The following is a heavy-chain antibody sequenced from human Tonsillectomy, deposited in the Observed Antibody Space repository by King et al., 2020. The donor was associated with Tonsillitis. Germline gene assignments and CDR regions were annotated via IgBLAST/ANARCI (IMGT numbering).Heavy chain of an antibody. CDR2: ISYDGSDK. CDR1: GFTFSSYG. CDR3: AKDEGPYSLYYFDY. V-gene: IGHV3-30*18. Sequence: QLVQSGGGVVHPGRSLRLSCAASGFTFSSYGMHWVRQAPGKGLEWVAVISYDGSDKYFADSVKGRFTISRDNSKNTLYLQMNSLRADDTAVYYCAKDEGPYSLYYFDYWGQGSLVTVSS. J-gene: IGHJ4*02. D-gene: IGHD2-21*01.